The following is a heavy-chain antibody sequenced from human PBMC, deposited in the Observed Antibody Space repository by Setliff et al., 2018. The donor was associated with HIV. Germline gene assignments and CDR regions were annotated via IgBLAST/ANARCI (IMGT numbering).Heavy chain of an antibody. V-gene: IGHV1-18*04. CDR1: GNTFTKYY. D-gene: IGHD5-18*01. Sequence: ASVKVSCKASGNTFTKYYMHWVRQAPGQGLEWLGWISAYNGDTNYAQKVQGRVSMTIDTSTSTAYMELRSLRSDDTAVYYCARVFVDTAVLRVLEYYFDSWGRGTLVTVSS. J-gene: IGHJ4*02. CDR3: ARVFVDTAVLRVLEYYFDS. CDR2: ISAYNGDT.